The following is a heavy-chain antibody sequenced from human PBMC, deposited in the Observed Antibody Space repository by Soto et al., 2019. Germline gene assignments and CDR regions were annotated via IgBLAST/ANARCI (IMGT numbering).Heavy chain of an antibody. CDR3: AVQGREYRYGLNWFDP. CDR1: GGSISGDRFH. V-gene: IGHV4-39*02. Sequence: ESLSLTCTVSGGSISGDRFHWAWLRQTPGKGLEWIGSIHSGGSTYYNPSLRRRVTISVDTSKTHYSLKLSAVTAADTAVYYCAVQGREYRYGLNWFDPWGQGTLVTVS. J-gene: IGHJ5*02. CDR2: IHSGGST. D-gene: IGHD5-18*01.